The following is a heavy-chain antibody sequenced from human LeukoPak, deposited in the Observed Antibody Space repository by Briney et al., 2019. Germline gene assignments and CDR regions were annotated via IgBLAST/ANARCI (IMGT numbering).Heavy chain of an antibody. Sequence: GGSLRLSCAASGVTFSSYAMSWVRQAPGKGLEWVSAISGSGGSTYYAYSVKGRFTISRDNSKNTLYLQMNSLRAEDTAVYYCAKRRGLELLYYYYMDVWGKGTTVTVSS. V-gene: IGHV3-23*01. CDR3: AKRRGLELLYYYYMDV. D-gene: IGHD1-7*01. CDR2: ISGSGGST. CDR1: GVTFSSYA. J-gene: IGHJ6*03.